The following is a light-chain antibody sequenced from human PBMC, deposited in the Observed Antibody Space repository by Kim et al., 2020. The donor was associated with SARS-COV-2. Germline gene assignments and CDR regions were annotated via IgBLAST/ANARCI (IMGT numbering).Light chain of an antibody. Sequence: EMVMTQSPATLSVSPGERATLSCRASQSVSRNLAWYQQKPGQAPRLLIYGASTRAPGIPARFSGSGSGTDFTLTIYSLQSEDFAVYYCHQYNDWPPLTFGGGTKVDIK. CDR3: HQYNDWPPLT. CDR1: QSVSRN. CDR2: GAS. V-gene: IGKV3-15*01. J-gene: IGKJ4*01.